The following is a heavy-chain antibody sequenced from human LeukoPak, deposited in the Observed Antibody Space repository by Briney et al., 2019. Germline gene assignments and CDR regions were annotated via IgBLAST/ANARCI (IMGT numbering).Heavy chain of an antibody. CDR2: IKSKTDGGTT. CDR3: AKDYDFWSGPFDY. J-gene: IGHJ4*02. V-gene: IGHV3-15*01. Sequence: GGSLRLSCAASGFTFSNAWMSWVRQAPGKGLEWVGRIKSKTDGGTTDYAAPVKGRFTISRDDSKNTLYLQMNSLRAEDTAVYYCAKDYDFWSGPFDYWGQGTLVTVSS. CDR1: GFTFSNAW. D-gene: IGHD3-3*01.